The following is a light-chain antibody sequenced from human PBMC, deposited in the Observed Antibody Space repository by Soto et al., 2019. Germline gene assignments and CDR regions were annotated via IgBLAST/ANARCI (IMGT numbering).Light chain of an antibody. CDR3: QHYGSLVLT. Sequence: EIVLTQSPGTLSLSPGERATLSCRASQSVSSTYLAWYQQKPGQAPRHLIYGASSRATGIPDRFSGSGSGTDFTLTISRLEPDDFAVYYCQHYGSLVLTFGGGTKVEIK. V-gene: IGKV3-20*01. J-gene: IGKJ4*01. CDR1: QSVSSTY. CDR2: GAS.